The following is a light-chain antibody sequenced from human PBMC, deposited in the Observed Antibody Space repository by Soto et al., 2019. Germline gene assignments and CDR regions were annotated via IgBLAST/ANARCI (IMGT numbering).Light chain of an antibody. Sequence: EIVLTQSPVTLSLSPGERATLSCRASQGVIIYLAWYQQKPGQAPKLLIYDASTWHSGVPARFSGSGSGTDFTLTISGLQPEDFATYYCQQSFSTPTFGQGTRLEIK. CDR3: QQSFSTPT. V-gene: IGKV3-11*01. J-gene: IGKJ5*01. CDR2: DAS. CDR1: QGVIIY.